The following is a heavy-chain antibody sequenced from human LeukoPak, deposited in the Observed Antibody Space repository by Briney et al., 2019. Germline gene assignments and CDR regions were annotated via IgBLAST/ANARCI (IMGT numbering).Heavy chain of an antibody. D-gene: IGHD3-10*01. CDR1: GFTFSSYG. CDR2: ISYDGSNK. V-gene: IGHV3-30*18. J-gene: IGHJ4*02. CDR3: AKGDRSLGDPGFDY. Sequence: GSLRLSCAASGFTFSSYGMHWVRQAPGKGLEWVAVISYDGSNKYYADSVKGRFTISRDNSKNTLYLQMNSLRAEDTAVYYCAKGDRSLGDPGFDYWGQGTLVTVSS.